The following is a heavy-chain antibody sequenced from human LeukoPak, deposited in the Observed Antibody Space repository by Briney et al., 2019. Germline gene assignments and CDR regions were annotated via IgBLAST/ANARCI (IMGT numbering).Heavy chain of an antibody. CDR3: AKDIWPYCSSTSCYWSGYFDY. CDR1: GFAFSDSY. V-gene: IGHV3-23*01. CDR2: ISGSGGST. D-gene: IGHD2-2*01. J-gene: IGHJ4*02. Sequence: GGSLRLSCAVSGFAFSDSYMSWVRQAPGKGLEWVSAISGSGGSTYYADSVKGRFTISRDSSKNTLYLQMNSLRAEDTAVYYCAKDIWPYCSSTSCYWSGYFDYWGQGTLVTVSS.